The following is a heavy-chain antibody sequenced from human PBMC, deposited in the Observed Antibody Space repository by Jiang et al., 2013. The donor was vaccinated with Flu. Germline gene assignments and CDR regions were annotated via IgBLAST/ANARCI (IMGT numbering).Heavy chain of an antibody. J-gene: IGHJ3*01. Sequence: VQLVESGAEVKKPGESLRISCATSGYTFSTYWTGWVRQMSGKGLEWIGSIYPGDSDTRYSPSFEGQVTISADKSIAIAYLQWNSLKASDTAIYYCARRRKYCNDEGCFDDAFDVWGQGTMVSVS. CDR2: IYPGDSDT. V-gene: IGHV5-51*01. CDR3: ARRRKYCNDEGCFDDAFDV. D-gene: IGHD2/OR15-2a*01. CDR1: GYTFSTYW.